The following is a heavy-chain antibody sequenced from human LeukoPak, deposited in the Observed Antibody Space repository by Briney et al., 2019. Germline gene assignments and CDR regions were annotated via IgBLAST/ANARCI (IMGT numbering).Heavy chain of an antibody. Sequence: ASVKVSCKASGYTFTSYAMHWVRQAPGQRLEWMGWINAGNGNTKYSQKFQGRVTITRDTSASTAYMELSSLRSEDTAVYYCARSQTYSESYYPFDYWGQGTLVTVSS. CDR3: ARSQTYSESYYPFDY. V-gene: IGHV1-3*01. D-gene: IGHD1-26*01. CDR1: GYTFTSYA. CDR2: INAGNGNT. J-gene: IGHJ4*02.